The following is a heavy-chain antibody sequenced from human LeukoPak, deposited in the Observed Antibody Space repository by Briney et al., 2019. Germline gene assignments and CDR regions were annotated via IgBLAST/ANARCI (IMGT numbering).Heavy chain of an antibody. CDR3: VRDLGVDTSMIFFDY. CDR1: GYTFTDFG. V-gene: IGHV1-18*01. D-gene: IGHD5-18*01. J-gene: IGHJ4*02. Sequence: ASVTVSCKASGYTFTDFGVSWVRQAPGQGLEWMGWISACNGNTNYVQKFQGRVTMTTDISTSTAYMELRSLRSDDTAVFYCVRDLGVDTSMIFFDYWGQGTRVTVSS. CDR2: ISACNGNT.